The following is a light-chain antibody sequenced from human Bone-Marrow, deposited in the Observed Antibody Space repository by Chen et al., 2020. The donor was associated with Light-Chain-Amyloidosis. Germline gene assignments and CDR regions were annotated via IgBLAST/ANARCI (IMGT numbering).Light chain of an antibody. V-gene: IGLV3-25*03. CDR2: RDT. CDR1: DLPTKY. J-gene: IGLJ2*01. Sequence: SYELTQPPSSPVSSGQTARITCSGDDLPTKYAYWYQQKPGQAPVLVIHRDTERPSGISERFSGSSSGKTATMTISGVQAEDEADYHCQSADSSGTYEVIFGGGTKLTVL. CDR3: QSADSSGTYEVI.